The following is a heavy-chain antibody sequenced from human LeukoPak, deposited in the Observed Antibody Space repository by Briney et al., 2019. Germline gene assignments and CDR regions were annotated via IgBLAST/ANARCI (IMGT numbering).Heavy chain of an antibody. D-gene: IGHD4-17*01. CDR2: INSDGGAP. CDR3: ARGGYGAHMG. V-gene: IGHV3-74*01. CDR1: GFSVSSFW. Sequence: GGSLRLSCAASGFSVSSFWMHWVRQVPGKGLLWVSGINSDGGAPGYADSVRGRFTISRDNAKNTVDLQMNSLRAEDTAVYYCARGGYGAHMGWGQGTLVTVSS. J-gene: IGHJ4*02.